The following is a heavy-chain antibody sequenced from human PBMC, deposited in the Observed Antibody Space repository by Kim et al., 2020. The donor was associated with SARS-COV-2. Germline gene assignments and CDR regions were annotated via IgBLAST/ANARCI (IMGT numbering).Heavy chain of an antibody. V-gene: IGHV1-18*04. CDR2: ISAYNGNT. CDR3: ARVRGKGSGWYGYYYYYGIDV. D-gene: IGHD6-19*01. CDR1: GYTFTSYG. J-gene: IGHJ6*04. Sequence: ASVKVSCKASGYTFTSYGISWVRQAPGQGLEWMGWISAYNGNTNYAQKLQGRVTMTTDTSTSTAYMELRSLRSDDTAVYYCARVRGKGSGWYGYYYYYGIDVWGEGTTVTVSS.